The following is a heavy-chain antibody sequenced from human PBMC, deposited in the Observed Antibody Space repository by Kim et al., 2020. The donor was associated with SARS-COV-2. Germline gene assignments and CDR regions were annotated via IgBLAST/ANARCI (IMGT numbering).Heavy chain of an antibody. Sequence: GGSLRLSCAASGFTFSSYGMHWVRQAPGKGLEWVAVISYDGSNKYYADSVKGRFTISRDNSKNTLYLQMNSLRAEDTAVYYCAKDTLDSSSWYLVHYYY. V-gene: IGHV3-30*18. CDR3: AKDTLDSSSWYLVHYYY. CDR1: GFTFSSYG. D-gene: IGHD6-13*01. J-gene: IGHJ6*01. CDR2: ISYDGSNK.